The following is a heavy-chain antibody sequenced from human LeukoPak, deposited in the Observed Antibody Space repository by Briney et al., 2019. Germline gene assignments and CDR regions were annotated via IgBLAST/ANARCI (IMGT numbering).Heavy chain of an antibody. V-gene: IGHV3-13*01. D-gene: IGHD6-19*01. Sequence: TGGSLRLSCAASGFTISDYDMHWVRQATGKSLEWVSVIGIAGDTYYVGSVKDRFTISREDAKNSLYLQMNSLRAGDTAVYYCARAVAGTFFDYWGRGTLVTVSS. CDR3: ARAVAGTFFDY. J-gene: IGHJ4*02. CDR1: GFTISDYD. CDR2: IGIAGDT.